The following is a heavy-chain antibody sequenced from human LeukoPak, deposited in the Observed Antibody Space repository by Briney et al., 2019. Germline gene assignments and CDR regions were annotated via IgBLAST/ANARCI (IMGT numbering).Heavy chain of an antibody. Sequence: GSLRLSCAASGFTFSSYAMSWVRQAPGKGLEWVSGISASGHYTYNADSAKGRFTISRDNSKNTLYLQMSSLRDEDTALYYCAKDGSWGDYYFYFYIDVWGKGTTVTVSS. J-gene: IGHJ6*03. CDR3: AKDGSWGDYYFYFYIDV. D-gene: IGHD3-16*01. CDR2: ISASGHYT. CDR1: GFTFSSYA. V-gene: IGHV3-23*01.